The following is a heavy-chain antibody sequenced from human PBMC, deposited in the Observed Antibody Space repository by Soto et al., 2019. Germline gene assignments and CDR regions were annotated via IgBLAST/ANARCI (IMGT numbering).Heavy chain of an antibody. CDR1: GGSIISSNW. V-gene: IGHV4-4*02. J-gene: IGHJ4*02. CDR3: ARVASPKVLDY. CDR2: IYYSGNT. Sequence: PSETLSLTCAVSGGSIISSNWWSWVRQPPGKGLEWIGEIYYSGNTNANPSLKSRVTLSLDKSKNHFSLMLSSVTAADTAIYYCARVASPKVLDYWGLGTLVTVS.